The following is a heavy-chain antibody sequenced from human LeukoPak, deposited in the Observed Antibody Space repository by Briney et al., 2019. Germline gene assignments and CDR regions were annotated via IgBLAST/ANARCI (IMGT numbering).Heavy chain of an antibody. CDR2: MCHDGRT. D-gene: IGHD1-14*01. J-gene: IGHJ4*02. CDR1: GGSINSGTYY. V-gene: IGHV4-39*01. Sequence: PSETLSLTCTVSGGSINSGTYYWGWIRQPPGKGLEWIASMCHDGRTSYNPSLESRVTISIDTSTNQFSLKLSSVTAADTSVYYCASDHKSITMRKGQYFDYWGQGVLVTVSS. CDR3: ASDHKSITMRKGQYFDY.